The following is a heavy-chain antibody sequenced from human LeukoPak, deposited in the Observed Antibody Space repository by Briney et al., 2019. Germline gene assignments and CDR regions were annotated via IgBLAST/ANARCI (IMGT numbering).Heavy chain of an antibody. D-gene: IGHD3-22*01. V-gene: IGHV3-7*03. CDR1: AFTFSSYW. Sequence: LSGGSLRLSCAASAFTFSSYWMRWVRQAPGNGLEWVANIDQDGSEKYYVESMKGRITISRDTAMNSLYLQMNSLRAEDTAVYYSARDYYFYSRGSWAFDIWGQGTMVTVSS. CDR2: IDQDGSEK. CDR3: ARDYYFYSRGSWAFDI. J-gene: IGHJ3*02.